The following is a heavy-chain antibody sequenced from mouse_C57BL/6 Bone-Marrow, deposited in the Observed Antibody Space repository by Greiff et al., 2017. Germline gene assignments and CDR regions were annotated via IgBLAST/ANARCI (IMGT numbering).Heavy chain of an antibody. J-gene: IGHJ2*01. CDR1: GFNIKDDY. CDR2: IDPENGDT. CDR3: TARDGYSDYFDY. D-gene: IGHD2-3*01. Sequence: VQLQQSGAELVRPGASVKLSCTASGFNIKDDYMHWVKQRPEQGLEWIGWIDPENGDTEYASQFPGKATITADPSSNTAYLQLSSRTYEDTAVYYWTARDGYSDYFDYWGQGTTLTVSS. V-gene: IGHV14-4*01.